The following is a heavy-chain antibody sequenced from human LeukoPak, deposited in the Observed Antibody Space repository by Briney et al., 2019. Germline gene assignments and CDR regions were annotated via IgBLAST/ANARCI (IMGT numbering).Heavy chain of an antibody. V-gene: IGHV4-34*01. CDR2: INHSGST. CDR1: GGSFSGYY. CDR3: ARTPYGGYAFDY. Sequence: SETLSLTCAVYGGSFSGYYWSWIRQPPGKGLEWIGEINHSGSTNYNPSLKSRVTISVDTSKNQFSLKLSSVTAADTAVYYCARTPYGGYAFDYWGQGTLVTVSS. D-gene: IGHD5-12*01. J-gene: IGHJ4*02.